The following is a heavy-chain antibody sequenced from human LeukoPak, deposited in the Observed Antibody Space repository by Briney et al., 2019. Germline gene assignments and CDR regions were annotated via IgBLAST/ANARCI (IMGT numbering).Heavy chain of an antibody. J-gene: IGHJ4*02. Sequence: GGSLRLSCAASGFSLFDYGMDWVRRAPGKGLEWLSHINSNGAVISYADSVKGRFTISRDTAKNSLYLQMNSLRVEDTAVYYCARDADGDYDFDYWGQGTLVTVSS. CDR3: ARDADGDYDFDY. D-gene: IGHD4-17*01. CDR1: GFSLFDYG. CDR2: INSNGAVI. V-gene: IGHV3-48*01.